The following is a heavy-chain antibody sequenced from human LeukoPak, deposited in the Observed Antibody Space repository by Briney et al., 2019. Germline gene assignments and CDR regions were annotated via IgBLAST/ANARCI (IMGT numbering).Heavy chain of an antibody. D-gene: IGHD3-9*01. Sequence: GGSLRLSCAASGFTFSSYGMSWVRQAPGKGLEWVSAISGSGGSTYYADSVKGRFTMSRDNSKNTLYLQMNSLRAEDTALYYCARDLDWGAFDAWGQGTLVIVSS. CDR2: ISGSGGST. CDR3: ARDLDWGAFDA. CDR1: GFTFSSYG. J-gene: IGHJ5*02. V-gene: IGHV3-23*01.